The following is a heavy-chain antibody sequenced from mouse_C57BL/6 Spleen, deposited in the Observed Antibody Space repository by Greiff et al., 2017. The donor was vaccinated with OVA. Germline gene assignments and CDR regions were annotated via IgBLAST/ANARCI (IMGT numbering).Heavy chain of an antibody. D-gene: IGHD2-4*01. CDR3: ARGVYDYDVRYFDY. Sequence: QVQLQQPGAELVRPGSSVKLSCKASGYTFTSYWMDWVKQRHGQGLEWIGNIYPSDSETHYNQKFKDKATLTVDKSSSTAYMQLSSLTSEDSAVYYFARGVYDYDVRYFDYWGQGTTLTVSS. J-gene: IGHJ2*01. V-gene: IGHV1-61*01. CDR2: IYPSDSET. CDR1: GYTFTSYW.